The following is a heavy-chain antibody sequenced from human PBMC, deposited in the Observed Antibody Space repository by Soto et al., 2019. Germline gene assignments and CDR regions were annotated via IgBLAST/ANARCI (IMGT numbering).Heavy chain of an antibody. CDR2: IFHSGTT. CDR1: GGSISSGGYY. CDR3: AREGRLLTPAY. J-gene: IGHJ4*02. V-gene: IGHV4-30-4*08. D-gene: IGHD2-15*01. Sequence: PSETLSLTCTVSGGSISSGGYYWSWIRQPPGKGLEWIGYIFHSGTTYYSPSLKCRLTISIDTSKSQFSLTLTSVTAADTAVYYCAREGRLLTPAYWGQGTLVTVSS.